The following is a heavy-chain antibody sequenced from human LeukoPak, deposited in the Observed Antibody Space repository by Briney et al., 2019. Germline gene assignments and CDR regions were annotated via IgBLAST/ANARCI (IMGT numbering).Heavy chain of an antibody. D-gene: IGHD4-23*01. Sequence: ASVKVSCKASGYTFTSYYMHWVRQAPGQGLEWMGIINPSGGSTSYAQKFQGRVTMTRDTSTSTVYMELSSLRSEDTAVYYCARDGKDYGGNSANWFDPWGQGTLVTVSS. CDR1: GYTFTSYY. CDR3: ARDGKDYGGNSANWFDP. J-gene: IGHJ5*02. CDR2: INPSGGST. V-gene: IGHV1-46*01.